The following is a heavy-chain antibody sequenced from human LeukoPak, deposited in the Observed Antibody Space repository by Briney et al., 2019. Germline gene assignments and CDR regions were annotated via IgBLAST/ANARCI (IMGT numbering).Heavy chain of an antibody. CDR1: GYTFTSYD. Sequence: ASVKVSCRASGYTFTSYDIDWVRQATGQGLEWMGWMNPNSGNTGYAQKFQGRVTMTRNTSISTAYMELSSLRSEDTAVYFQAEDGIRYFDWLSVWGQGTTVTVSS. D-gene: IGHD3-9*01. V-gene: IGHV1-8*01. CDR3: AEDGIRYFDWLSV. CDR2: MNPNSGNT. J-gene: IGHJ6*02.